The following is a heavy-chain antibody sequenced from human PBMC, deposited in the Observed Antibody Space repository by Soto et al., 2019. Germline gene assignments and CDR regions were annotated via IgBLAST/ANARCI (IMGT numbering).Heavy chain of an antibody. CDR1: GFTFSSYW. D-gene: IGHD3-3*01. CDR3: ARDPGRKLRFLEWTDAFDI. V-gene: IGHV3-7*05. CDR2: IKQDGSEK. J-gene: IGHJ3*02. Sequence: GGSLRLSCAASGFTFSSYWMSWVRQAPGKGLEWVANIKQDGSEKYYVDSVKGRFTISRDNAKNSLYLQMNSLRAEDTAVYYCARDPGRKLRFLEWTDAFDIWGQGTMVTVSS.